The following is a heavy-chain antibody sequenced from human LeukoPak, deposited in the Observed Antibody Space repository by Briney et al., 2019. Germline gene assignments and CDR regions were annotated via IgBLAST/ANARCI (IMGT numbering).Heavy chain of an antibody. CDR1: GFTFSSYG. Sequence: GGSLRLSCAASGFTFSSYGIHWVRQAPGKGLEWVAFIRYDGSNKYYADSVKGRFTISRDNSKNTLYLQMNSLRAEDTAVYYCAKSSIVAAVVGYYFDYWGQGTLVTVSS. D-gene: IGHD6-13*01. V-gene: IGHV3-30*02. CDR3: AKSSIVAAVVGYYFDY. CDR2: IRYDGSNK. J-gene: IGHJ4*02.